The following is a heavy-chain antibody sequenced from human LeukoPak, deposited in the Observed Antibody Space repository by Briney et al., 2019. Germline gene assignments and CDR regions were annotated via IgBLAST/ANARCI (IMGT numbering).Heavy chain of an antibody. V-gene: IGHV3-48*01. CDR3: STAEFDY. J-gene: IGHJ4*02. CDR1: GSTLSSYI. Sequence: PGGSLRLSCAATGSTLSSYIMNWVRQAPGKGLEWVSHISISGSTIHYADSVRGRFTISRDSAKNSLYLQMNSLRADDTAVYYCSTAEFDYWGQGTLLTVSS. CDR2: ISISGSTI. D-gene: IGHD1-14*01.